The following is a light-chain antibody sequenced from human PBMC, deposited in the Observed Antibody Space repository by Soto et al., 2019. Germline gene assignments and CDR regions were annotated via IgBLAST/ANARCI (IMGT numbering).Light chain of an antibody. CDR2: DVS. V-gene: IGLV2-14*01. CDR3: SSYARSSTPYV. Sequence: QSALTQPASVSGSPGQSITISCTGSSNDVGTYNYVSWYQQHPGKAPKLMIYDVSNRPSGVSNRFSGSKSGNTASLTISGLQAEDDADYYCSSYARSSTPYVFGTGTKLTVL. J-gene: IGLJ1*01. CDR1: SNDVGTYNY.